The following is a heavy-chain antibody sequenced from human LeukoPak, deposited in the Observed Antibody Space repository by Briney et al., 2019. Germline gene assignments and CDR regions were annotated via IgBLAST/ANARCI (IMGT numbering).Heavy chain of an antibody. J-gene: IGHJ4*02. CDR2: INPNSGGT. CDR3: ARDLADSGSYYRDYFDY. D-gene: IGHD1-26*01. Sequence: GASVKVSCKASGYTFTGYYMHWVRQAPGQGLEWMGWINPNSGGTNYAQKFQGRVTMTRDTSISTAYMELSRLRSDDTAVYYCARDLADSGSYYRDYFDYWGQGTLVTVSS. V-gene: IGHV1-2*02. CDR1: GYTFTGYY.